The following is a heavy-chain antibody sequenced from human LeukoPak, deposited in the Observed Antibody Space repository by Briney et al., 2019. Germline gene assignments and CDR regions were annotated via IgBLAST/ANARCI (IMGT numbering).Heavy chain of an antibody. J-gene: IGHJ4*02. CDR1: GFTFSSYA. Sequence: GGSLRLSCAASGFTFSSYAMHWVRQAPGKGLEWVAVISYDGSNKYYADSVKGRLTISRDNSKNTLYLQMNSLRAEDTAVYYCAREYIFDPGFDYWGQGTLVTVSS. CDR3: AREYIFDPGFDY. V-gene: IGHV3-30-3*01. D-gene: IGHD3-3*02. CDR2: ISYDGSNK.